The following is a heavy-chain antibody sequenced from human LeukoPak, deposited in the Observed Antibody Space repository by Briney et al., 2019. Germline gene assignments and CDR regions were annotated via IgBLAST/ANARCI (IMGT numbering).Heavy chain of an antibody. D-gene: IGHD2-8*01. J-gene: IGHJ4*02. V-gene: IGHV3-7*05. CDR3: AKDRKVYQE. CDR1: CSTFCSHW. Sequence: GGSLRLSCAASCSTFCSHWLSWVRQAPGRGLEWVANIQQDGRQKYYVDSVKGRFTISRDNAKNSLYLEMNSLRAEDTAVYYCAKDRKVYQEWGQGTLVTVSS. CDR2: IQQDGRQK.